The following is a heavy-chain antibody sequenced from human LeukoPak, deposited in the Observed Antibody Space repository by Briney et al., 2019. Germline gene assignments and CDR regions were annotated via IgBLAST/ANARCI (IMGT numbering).Heavy chain of an antibody. CDR2: IYHSGST. V-gene: IGHV4-38-2*02. J-gene: IGHJ4*02. CDR1: GYSISSGYF. Sequence: PSETLSLTCTVSGYSISSGYFWGWIRQPPGKGLECIGTIYHSGSTYYNPSLKSRVTISVDTSKNQFSLKLSSVTAADTAVYYCARERGYYDSSGYYVYWGQGTLVTVSS. CDR3: ARERGYYDSSGYYVY. D-gene: IGHD3-22*01.